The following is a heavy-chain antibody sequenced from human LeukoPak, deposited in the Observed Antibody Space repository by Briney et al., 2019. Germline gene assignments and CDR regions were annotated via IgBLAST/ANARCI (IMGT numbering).Heavy chain of an antibody. D-gene: IGHD6-13*01. CDR3: ARVPAAGTGSDY. CDR2: ISDSGGS. J-gene: IGHJ4*02. Sequence: SETLSLTCSVSGGSVSSGISYWSWLRQPPGEGLEWVAYISDSGGSDYNPSLGGRVTISLDTSKNQFSLRLTSVTAADTAVYYCARVPAAGTGSDYWGQGTLVTVSS. V-gene: IGHV4-61*01. CDR1: GGSVSSGISY.